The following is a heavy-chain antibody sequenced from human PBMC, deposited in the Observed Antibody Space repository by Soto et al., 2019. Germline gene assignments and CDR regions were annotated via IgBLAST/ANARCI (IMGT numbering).Heavy chain of an antibody. CDR2: INPKSGGT. CDR3: ARGDSADCSNGVCSFFYNHDMDV. Sequence: ASVKVSCKASGYSFTDYHIHWVRQAPGQGLEWLGRINPKSGGTSTAQKFQGWVTMTTDTSISTASMELTRLTSDDTAIYYCARGDSADCSNGVCSFFYNHDMDVWGQGTTVTVSS. V-gene: IGHV1-2*04. D-gene: IGHD2-8*01. CDR1: GYSFTDYH. J-gene: IGHJ6*02.